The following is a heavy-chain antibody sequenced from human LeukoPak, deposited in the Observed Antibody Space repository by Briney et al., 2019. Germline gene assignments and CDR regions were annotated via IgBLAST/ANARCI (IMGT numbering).Heavy chain of an antibody. CDR3: ARGGEERVDTAMVRRFDY. CDR1: GGSFSGYY. J-gene: IGHJ4*02. V-gene: IGHV4-34*01. Sequence: PSETLSLTCAVYGGSFSGYYWSWIRQPPGKGLEWIGEINHSGSTNYNPSLKSRVTISVDTSKNQFSLKLSSVTAADTAVYYCARGGEERVDTAMVRRFDYWGQGTLVTVSS. D-gene: IGHD5-18*01. CDR2: INHSGST.